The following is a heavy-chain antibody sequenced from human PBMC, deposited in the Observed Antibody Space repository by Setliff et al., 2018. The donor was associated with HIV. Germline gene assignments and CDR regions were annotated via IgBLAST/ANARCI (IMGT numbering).Heavy chain of an antibody. D-gene: IGHD1-26*01. CDR1: GGSISSSTYY. Sequence: SETLSLTCTVSGGSISSSTYYWGWLRQPPGKGLEWIGNIYYSGSTYYNPSLKSRVAISIDTSKNQFSLKLNSVTASDTAVYYCARDNMGSLDFWGQGTLVTVSS. V-gene: IGHV4-39*07. CDR3: ARDNMGSLDF. J-gene: IGHJ4*02. CDR2: IYYSGST.